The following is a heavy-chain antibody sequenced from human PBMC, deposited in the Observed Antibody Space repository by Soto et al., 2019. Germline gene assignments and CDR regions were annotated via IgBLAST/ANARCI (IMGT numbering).Heavy chain of an antibody. CDR1: GFTFSSYG. Sequence: GGSLRLSCAASGFTFSSYGMHWVRQAPGKGLEWVAVISYDGSNKYYADSVKGRFTISRDNSKNTLYLQMNSLRAEDTAVYYCAKDGGYCSSTSCYLRMWYMDVWGKGTTVTVSS. CDR3: AKDGGYCSSTSCYLRMWYMDV. CDR2: ISYDGSNK. J-gene: IGHJ6*03. D-gene: IGHD2-2*01. V-gene: IGHV3-30*18.